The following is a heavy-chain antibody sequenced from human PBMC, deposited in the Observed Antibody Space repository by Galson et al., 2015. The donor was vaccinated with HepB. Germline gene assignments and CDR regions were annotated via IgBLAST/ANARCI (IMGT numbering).Heavy chain of an antibody. Sequence: SLRLSCAASGFTFSSYAMHWVRQAPGKGLEWVAVISYDGSNKYYADSVKGRFTISRDNSKNTLYLQMNSLRAEDTAVYYCARDSGSYSLDYWGQGTLVTVSS. CDR1: GFTFSSYA. CDR2: ISYDGSNK. D-gene: IGHD1-26*01. CDR3: ARDSGSYSLDY. V-gene: IGHV3-30-3*01. J-gene: IGHJ4*02.